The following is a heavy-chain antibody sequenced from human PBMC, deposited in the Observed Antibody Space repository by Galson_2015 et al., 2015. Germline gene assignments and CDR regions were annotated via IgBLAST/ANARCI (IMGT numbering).Heavy chain of an antibody. J-gene: IGHJ4*02. CDR3: ARSHGGDYYYFDY. V-gene: IGHV4-61*02. CDR1: GGSISSGSYY. D-gene: IGHD2-21*02. CDR2: IYTSGST. Sequence: TLSLTCTVSGGSISSGSYYWSWIRQPAGKGLEWIGRIYTSGSTNYNPSLKSRVTISVDTSKNQFSLKLSSVTAADTAVYYCARSHGGDYYYFDYWGQGTLVTVSS.